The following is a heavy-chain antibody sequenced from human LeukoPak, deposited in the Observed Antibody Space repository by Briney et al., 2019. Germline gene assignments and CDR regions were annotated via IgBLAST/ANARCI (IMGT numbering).Heavy chain of an antibody. CDR3: VNTYGGYAGY. CDR1: GYTFTGYY. CDR2: INPNSGGT. D-gene: IGHD4-17*01. V-gene: IGHV1-2*06. J-gene: IGHJ4*02. Sequence: ASVKVSCTASGYTFTGYYMHWVRQAPGQGLEWMGRINPNSGGTNYAQKFQGRVTMTRDTSISTAYMELSRLRSDDTAVYYCVNTYGGYAGYWGQGTLVTVSS.